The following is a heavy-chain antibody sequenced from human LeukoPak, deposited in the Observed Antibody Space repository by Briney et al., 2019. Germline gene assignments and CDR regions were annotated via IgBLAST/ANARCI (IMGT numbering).Heavy chain of an antibody. CDR3: ARGLQIGFLEY. D-gene: IGHD4-11*01. CDR1: GYTFTNYG. V-gene: IGHV1-18*01. CDR2: ISAYNGNI. Sequence: ASVKVSCKASGYTFTNYGISWVRQAPGQGLEWMGWISAYNGNINYAQKFQGRLTLTTEKSTSTGYMELRSLRSDDTAVYYCARGLQIGFLEYWGQGTLVTVSS. J-gene: IGHJ4*02.